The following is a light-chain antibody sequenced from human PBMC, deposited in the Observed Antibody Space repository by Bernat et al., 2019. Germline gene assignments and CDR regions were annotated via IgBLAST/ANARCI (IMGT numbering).Light chain of an antibody. V-gene: IGLV3-1*01. Sequence: SYELTQPPSVSVSPGQTASITCSGDRLANTCWYQQKPGQSPVVVIFRDNKRPSGTPERFSGSNSGNTATLTISGTQPMDEADYYCQAWDSSAGVFGGGTKLTVL. J-gene: IGLJ3*02. CDR1: RLAN. CDR3: QAWDSSAGV. CDR2: RDN.